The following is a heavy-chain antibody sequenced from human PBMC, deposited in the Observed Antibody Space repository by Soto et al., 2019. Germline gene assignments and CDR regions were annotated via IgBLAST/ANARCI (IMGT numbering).Heavy chain of an antibody. D-gene: IGHD1-26*01. CDR1: GSTLSDHC. V-gene: IGHV3-72*01. Sequence: GGSLRLSCAASGSTLSDHCVDWVRQAPGKGLEWVGRSGNKANSDTTEYGSSVKGRFTISRDDSKNSMYLQMNSLKTEDTAVYYCTRGYSGIDIYAFDIWGQGTLVTVSS. CDR2: SGNKANSDTT. CDR3: TRGYSGIDIYAFDI. J-gene: IGHJ3*02.